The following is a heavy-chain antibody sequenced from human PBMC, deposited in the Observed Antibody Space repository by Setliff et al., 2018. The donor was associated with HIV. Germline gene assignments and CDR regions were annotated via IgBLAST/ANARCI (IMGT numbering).Heavy chain of an antibody. D-gene: IGHD5-12*01. CDR3: ARQPLYNDYDWRSYYFDY. V-gene: IGHV4-38-2*01. CDR2: MYHTGST. Sequence: PSETLSLTCAVSGYSISSGCYWGWIRQPPGKGLEWIGSMYHTGSTYYSPSLNSRFTIPVDTSKNQFSLKLRSVTAADTAVYYCARQPLYNDYDWRSYYFDYWGQGSLVTVSS. J-gene: IGHJ4*02. CDR1: GYSISSGCY.